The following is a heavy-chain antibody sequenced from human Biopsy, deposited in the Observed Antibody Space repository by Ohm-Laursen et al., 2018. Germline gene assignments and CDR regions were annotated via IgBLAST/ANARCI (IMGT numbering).Heavy chain of an antibody. V-gene: IGHV1-18*01. Sequence: GASVKVSCKASGYSFTSYGMNWVRQAPGQGLEWVGWISPYFGNTNPTQKLQARVTLSTETSTDTAYMELRSLRYDDTAIYYCVREGLDCAGGTCCSGPLDLWGQGTLITVSS. CDR1: GYSFTSYG. CDR3: VREGLDCAGGTCCSGPLDL. J-gene: IGHJ4*03. CDR2: ISPYFGNT. D-gene: IGHD2-15*01.